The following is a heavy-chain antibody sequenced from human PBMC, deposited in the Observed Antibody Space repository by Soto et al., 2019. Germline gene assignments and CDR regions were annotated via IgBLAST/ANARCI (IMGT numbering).Heavy chain of an antibody. V-gene: IGHV3-30-3*01. CDR2: TSSDDNHK. Sequence: HVQLVESGGGVVQPGRSLRLSCAASGLSFSDSAMHWVRQAPGKGLEWVALTSSDDNHKYYADSVKGRFTISRDNSNNTLFLQMDSLRPDDTSKYYCARASGPPGYFSDFWGQGALVTVSS. CDR3: ARASGPPGYFSDF. J-gene: IGHJ4*02. CDR1: GLSFSDSA. D-gene: IGHD3-10*01.